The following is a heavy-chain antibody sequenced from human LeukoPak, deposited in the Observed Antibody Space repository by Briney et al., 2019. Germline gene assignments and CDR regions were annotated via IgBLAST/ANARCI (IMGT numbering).Heavy chain of an antibody. Sequence: SVKVSCKASGYTFTGYYMHWVRQAPGQGLEWMGWINPNSGGTNYAQKFQGRVTMTRDTSISTAYMELSRLRSDDTAVYYCARDLKLRGSYFDYWGQGTLVTVSS. CDR1: GYTFTGYY. V-gene: IGHV1-2*02. D-gene: IGHD1-26*01. J-gene: IGHJ4*02. CDR3: ARDLKLRGSYFDY. CDR2: INPNSGGT.